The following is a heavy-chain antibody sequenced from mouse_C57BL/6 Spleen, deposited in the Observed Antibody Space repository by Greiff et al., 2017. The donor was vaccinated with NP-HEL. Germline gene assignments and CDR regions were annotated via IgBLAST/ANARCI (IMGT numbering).Heavy chain of an antibody. Sequence: QVQLQQPGAELVRPGSSVKLSCKASGYTFTSYWMDWVKQRPGQGLEWIGNIYPSDSETHYNQKFKDKATLTVDKSSSTAYMQLSSLTSEDSAVYYCARRGYLPSVHFDVWGTGTTVTVSS. D-gene: IGHD2-1*01. CDR2: IYPSDSET. CDR3: ARRGYLPSVHFDV. V-gene: IGHV1-61*01. CDR1: GYTFTSYW. J-gene: IGHJ1*03.